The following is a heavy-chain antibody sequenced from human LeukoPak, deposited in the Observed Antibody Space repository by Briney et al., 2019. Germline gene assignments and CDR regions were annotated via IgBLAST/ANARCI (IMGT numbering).Heavy chain of an antibody. V-gene: IGHV4-34*01. D-gene: IGHD3-3*01. CDR1: GGSFSGYY. CDR2: INHSGST. Sequence: SETLSLTCAVYGGSFSGYYWSWIRQPPGKGLEWIGEINHSGSTNYNPSLKSRVATSVDTSKNQLSLKLNSVTAADTAVYYCARGGDFWSGYSRRSNWFDPWGQGTLVTVSS. CDR3: ARGGDFWSGYSRRSNWFDP. J-gene: IGHJ5*02.